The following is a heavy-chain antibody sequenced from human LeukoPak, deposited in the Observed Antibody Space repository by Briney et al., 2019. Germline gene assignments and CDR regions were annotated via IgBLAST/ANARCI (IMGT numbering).Heavy chain of an antibody. D-gene: IGHD3-22*01. CDR3: AKDSSDYYFDY. V-gene: IGHV3-30*02. CDR1: GFTFRTYG. CDR2: IWYDEITK. Sequence: GGSLRLSCAASGFTFRTYGMHWVRQAPGKGLEWLAFIWYDEITKNYADSVKGRFTISRDNSKNTLYVQLNSLRPDDTAVYYCAKDSSDYYFDYWGQGTLVTVSS. J-gene: IGHJ4*02.